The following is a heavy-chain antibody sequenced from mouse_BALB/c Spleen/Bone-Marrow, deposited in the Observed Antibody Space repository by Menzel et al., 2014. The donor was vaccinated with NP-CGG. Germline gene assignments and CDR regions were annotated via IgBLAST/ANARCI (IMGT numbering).Heavy chain of an antibody. V-gene: IGHV14-3*02. CDR1: GFNIKDTY. Sequence: VQLQQSGAELVKPGASVELSCTASGFNIKDTYMHWVKQRPEQGLEWIGRIDPVNGNTKYDPKFQGKATITADTSSNTAYLQLSSLTSEDTAVYYCARNGNYGAWFAYWGQGTLVTVSA. CDR3: ARNGNYGAWFAY. CDR2: IDPVNGNT. J-gene: IGHJ3*01. D-gene: IGHD2-1*01.